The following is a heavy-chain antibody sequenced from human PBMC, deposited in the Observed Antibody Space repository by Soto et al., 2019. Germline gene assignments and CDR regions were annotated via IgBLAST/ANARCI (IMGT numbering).Heavy chain of an antibody. Sequence: GGSLRLSCAASGFTFSSYSMNWVRQAPGKGLEWVSYISSSSSTIYYADSVKGRFTISRDNAKNSLYLQMNSLRDEDTAVYYCARDWHYYDSSGIRFDPWGQGTLVTVSS. CDR1: GFTFSSYS. D-gene: IGHD3-22*01. V-gene: IGHV3-48*02. J-gene: IGHJ5*02. CDR3: ARDWHYYDSSGIRFDP. CDR2: ISSSSSTI.